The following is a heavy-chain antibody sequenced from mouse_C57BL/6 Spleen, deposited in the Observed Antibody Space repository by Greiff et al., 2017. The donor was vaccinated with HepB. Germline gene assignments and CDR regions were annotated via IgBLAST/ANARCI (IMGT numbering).Heavy chain of an antibody. Sequence: DVKLVESGGGLVKPGGSLKLSCAASGFTFSDYGMHWVRQAPEKGLEWVAYISSGSSTIYYADTVKGRFTISRDNAKNTLFLQMTSLRSEDTAMYYCARRMITNAMDYWGQGTSVTVSS. CDR2: ISSGSSTI. J-gene: IGHJ4*01. V-gene: IGHV5-17*01. D-gene: IGHD2-4*01. CDR3: ARRMITNAMDY. CDR1: GFTFSDYG.